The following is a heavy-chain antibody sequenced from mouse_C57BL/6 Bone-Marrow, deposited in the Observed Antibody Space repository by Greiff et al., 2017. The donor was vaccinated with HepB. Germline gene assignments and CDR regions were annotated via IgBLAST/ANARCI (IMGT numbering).Heavy chain of an antibody. J-gene: IGHJ1*03. CDR2: IYPRDGSI. CDR3: ARLEGPYSNYWYFDV. D-gene: IGHD2-5*01. Sequence: SDAELVKPGASVKISCKVSGYTFTDHTIHWMKQRPEQGLEWIGYIYPRDGSIKYNEKFKGKATLTADKSSSTAYMQLNSLTSEDSAVYFCARLEGPYSNYWYFDVWGTGTTVTVSS. CDR1: GYTFTDHT. V-gene: IGHV1-78*01.